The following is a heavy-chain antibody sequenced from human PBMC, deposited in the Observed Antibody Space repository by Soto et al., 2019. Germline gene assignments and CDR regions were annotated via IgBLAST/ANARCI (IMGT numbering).Heavy chain of an antibody. Sequence: ASVKVSCKASGYTFTSYYMHWVRQAPGQGLEWMGMINPSGGSTSYAQKFQGRVTMTRDTSTSTVYMELSSLRSEDTAVYYCAREGSPARGYCSSASCPNGAFDIWGQGTMVTVSS. CDR1: GYTFTSYY. D-gene: IGHD2-2*01. CDR2: INPSGGST. J-gene: IGHJ3*02. CDR3: AREGSPARGYCSSASCPNGAFDI. V-gene: IGHV1-46*01.